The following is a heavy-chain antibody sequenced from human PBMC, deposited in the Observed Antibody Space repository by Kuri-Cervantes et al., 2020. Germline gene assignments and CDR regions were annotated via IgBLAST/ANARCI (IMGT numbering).Heavy chain of an antibody. CDR2: INHSGST. D-gene: IGHD6-13*01. Sequence: SETLSLTCAVYGGSFSDYYWSWIRQPPGKGLEWIGEINHSGSTNCNPSLKSRVTISVDTSKNQFSLRLTSVTAADTAVYYCAREREQQLPFDYWGQGTLVTVSS. V-gene: IGHV4-34*01. J-gene: IGHJ4*02. CDR3: AREREQQLPFDY. CDR1: GGSFSDYY.